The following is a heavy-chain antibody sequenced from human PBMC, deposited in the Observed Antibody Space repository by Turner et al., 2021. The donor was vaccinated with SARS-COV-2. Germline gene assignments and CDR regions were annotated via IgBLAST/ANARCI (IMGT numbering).Heavy chain of an antibody. CDR2: ISYDGSEK. CDR1: GFAFSDYA. V-gene: IGHV3-30*18. J-gene: IGHJ4*02. CDR3: AKGPFFDY. Sequence: QVQLVESGGGVVQPRRFMSLSCPASGFAFSDYAIHWVRQAPGKGLEWVAVISYDGSEKFYADSVKGRFTISRDNTKNTLYLQMNSLRREETAVYYCAKGPFFDYWGQGTLVTVSS.